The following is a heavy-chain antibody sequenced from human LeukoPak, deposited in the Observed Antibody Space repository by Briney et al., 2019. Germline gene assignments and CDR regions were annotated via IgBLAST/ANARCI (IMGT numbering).Heavy chain of an antibody. Sequence: PGGSLRLSCAASGFTFSSYAMSWVRQAPGKGLEWVSAISGSGGSTYYADSVKGRFTISRDNSKNTLYLQMNSLRAEDTAVYYCAKGNYYYGSGSYAYWGQGTLVTVSS. CDR1: GFTFSSYA. CDR3: AKGNYYYGSGSYAY. CDR2: ISGSGGST. V-gene: IGHV3-23*01. D-gene: IGHD3-10*01. J-gene: IGHJ4*02.